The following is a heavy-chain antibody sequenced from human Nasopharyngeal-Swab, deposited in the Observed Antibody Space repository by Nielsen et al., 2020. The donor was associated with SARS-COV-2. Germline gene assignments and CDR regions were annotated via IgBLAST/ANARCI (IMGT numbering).Heavy chain of an antibody. CDR2: IYHSGST. CDR1: GGSISSSSYY. D-gene: IGHD2-15*01. V-gene: IGHV4-39*07. CDR3: AREVVAAHLYYFDY. Sequence: SETLSLTCTVSGGSISSSSYYWGWIRQPPGKGLEWIGSIYHSGSTNYNPSLKSRVTISVDKSKNQFSLKLSSVTAADTAVYYCAREVVAAHLYYFDYWGQGTLVTVSS. J-gene: IGHJ4*02.